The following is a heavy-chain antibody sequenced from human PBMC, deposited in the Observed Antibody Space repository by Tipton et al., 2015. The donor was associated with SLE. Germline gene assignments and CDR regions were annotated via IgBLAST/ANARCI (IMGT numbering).Heavy chain of an antibody. CDR3: AREGLSYYDSSGYPLRV. D-gene: IGHD3-22*01. V-gene: IGHV4-34*01. J-gene: IGHJ4*02. Sequence: TLSLTCAVYGGSFSGYYWSWIRQPPGRGLEWIGEINHSGSSNYNPSLKSRVTVSLDTSKNQFSLKLSSVTAADTAVYYCAREGLSYYDSSGYPLRVWGQGTLVTVSS. CDR1: GGSFSGYY. CDR2: INHSGSS.